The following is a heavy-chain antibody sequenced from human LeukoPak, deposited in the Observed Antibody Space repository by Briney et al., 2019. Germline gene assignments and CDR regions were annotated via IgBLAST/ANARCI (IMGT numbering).Heavy chain of an antibody. CDR1: GYTFTNFD. Sequence: GASVKVSCKASGYTFTNFDLNWVRQAPGQGLEWVGWINPNNGNADYAQRFQGRVTMTRDTAISTVYMELSSLTYEDSAVYYCARPTCRPSNYYSMDVWGKGTTVIVSS. J-gene: IGHJ6*03. CDR3: ARPTCRPSNYYSMDV. V-gene: IGHV1-8*01. CDR2: INPNNGNA.